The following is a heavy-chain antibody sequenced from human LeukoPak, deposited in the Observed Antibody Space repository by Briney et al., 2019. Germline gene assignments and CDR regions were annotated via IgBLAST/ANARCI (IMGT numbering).Heavy chain of an antibody. CDR1: GGSISSYY. CDR3: ARAPTTVPYYYYMDV. J-gene: IGHJ6*03. V-gene: IGHV4-59*01. D-gene: IGHD4-17*01. Sequence: PSETLSLTCTVSGGSISSYYWSWIRQPPGKGLEWLGYIYYSGSTNYNPSLKSRVTISVDTSKNQFSLKLSSVTAADTAVYYCARAPTTVPYYYYMDVWGKGTTDTISS. CDR2: IYYSGST.